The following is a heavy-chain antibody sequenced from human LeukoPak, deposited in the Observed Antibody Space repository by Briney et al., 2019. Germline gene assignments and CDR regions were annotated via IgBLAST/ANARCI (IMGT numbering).Heavy chain of an antibody. CDR1: GFTFSSYS. Sequence: KSGGSLRLSCAASGFTFSSYSMSWVRQAPGKGLEWVSSISSSSSYIYYADSVKGRFTISRDNAKNSLYLQMNSLRAEDTAVYYCARGQGQWLLTGGYFDYWGQGTLVTVSS. CDR3: ARGQGQWLLTGGYFDY. V-gene: IGHV3-21*01. CDR2: ISSSSSYI. D-gene: IGHD6-19*01. J-gene: IGHJ4*02.